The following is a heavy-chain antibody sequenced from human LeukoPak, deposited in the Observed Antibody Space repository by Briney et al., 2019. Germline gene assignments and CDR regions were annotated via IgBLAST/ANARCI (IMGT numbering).Heavy chain of an antibody. Sequence: ASVKVSCKASGYTFTGYYTHWVRQAPGQGLEWMGWINPNSGGTNYAQKFQGRVTMTEDSSTDTAYMDLRSLRSEDTAVYYCATAEQLVWGQGTLVTVSS. CDR3: ATAEQLV. V-gene: IGHV1-2*02. CDR2: INPNSGGT. D-gene: IGHD6-6*01. J-gene: IGHJ4*02. CDR1: GYTFTGYY.